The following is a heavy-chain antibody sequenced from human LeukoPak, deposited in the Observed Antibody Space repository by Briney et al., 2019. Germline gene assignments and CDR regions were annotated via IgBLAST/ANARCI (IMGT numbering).Heavy chain of an antibody. Sequence: SETLSLTCTVSGGSISSYYWSWIRQPPGKGLEWIGYIYYSGSTNYNPSLKSRVTISVDTSKNQFSLKLSSVTAADTAVYYCARDRYGYCSGGSCPGDYWGQGTLVTVSS. CDR1: GGSISSYY. V-gene: IGHV4-59*01. D-gene: IGHD2-15*01. J-gene: IGHJ4*02. CDR3: ARDRYGYCSGGSCPGDY. CDR2: IYYSGST.